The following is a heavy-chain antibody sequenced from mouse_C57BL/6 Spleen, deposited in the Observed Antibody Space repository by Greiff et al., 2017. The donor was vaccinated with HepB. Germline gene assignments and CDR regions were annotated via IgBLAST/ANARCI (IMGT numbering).Heavy chain of an antibody. Sequence: VQLQQPVAELVRPGASVKLSCTASGFNIKNTYMHWVKQRPEQGLEWIGRIDPANGNTKYAPKFQGKATITADTSSNTAYLQLSSLTSEDTAIYYCARDYYGSSYSAWFAYWGQGTLVTVSA. D-gene: IGHD1-1*01. CDR1: GFNIKNTY. J-gene: IGHJ3*01. V-gene: IGHV14-3*01. CDR2: IDPANGNT. CDR3: ARDYYGSSYSAWFAY.